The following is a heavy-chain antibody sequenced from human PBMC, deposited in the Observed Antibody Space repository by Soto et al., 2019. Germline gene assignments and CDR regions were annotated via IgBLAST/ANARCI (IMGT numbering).Heavy chain of an antibody. CDR3: ARMVRGVIQHDY. Sequence: SETLSLTCTVSGGSISSGGYYWSWIRQHPGKGLEWIGYIYYSGSTYYNPSLKSRVTISVDTSKNQFSLKLSSVTAADTAVYYCARMVRGVIQHDYWGQGTLVTVSS. CDR2: IYYSGST. J-gene: IGHJ4*02. D-gene: IGHD3-10*01. CDR1: GGSISSGGYY. V-gene: IGHV4-31*03.